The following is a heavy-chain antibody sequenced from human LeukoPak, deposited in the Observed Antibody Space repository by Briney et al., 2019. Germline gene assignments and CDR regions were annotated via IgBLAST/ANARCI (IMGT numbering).Heavy chain of an antibody. J-gene: IGHJ6*02. V-gene: IGHV3-66*01. CDR3: ARDRGAIYYYGMDV. Sequence: GGSLRFSCAASGFTFSSYAMSWVRQAPGKGLEWVSVIYSGGSTYYADSVKGRFTISRDNSKNTLYLQMNSLRAEDTAVYYCARDRGAIYYYGMDVWGQGTTVTVSS. D-gene: IGHD4/OR15-4a*01. CDR2: IYSGGST. CDR1: GFTFSSYA.